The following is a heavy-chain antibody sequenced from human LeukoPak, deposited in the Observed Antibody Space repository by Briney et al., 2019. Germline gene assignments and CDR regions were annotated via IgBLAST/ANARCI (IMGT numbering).Heavy chain of an antibody. D-gene: IGHD2-2*02. V-gene: IGHV4-38-2*02. CDR1: GYSISSGYY. J-gene: IGHJ4*02. CDR3: AKDGHCSSTSCYTYDY. CDR2: IYHSGST. Sequence: SETQSLTCAVSGYSISSGYYWGWIRQPPGKGLEWIGSIYHSGSTYYNPSLKSRVTISVDTSKNQFSLKLSSVTAADTAVYYCAKDGHCSSTSCYTYDYWGQGTLVTVSS.